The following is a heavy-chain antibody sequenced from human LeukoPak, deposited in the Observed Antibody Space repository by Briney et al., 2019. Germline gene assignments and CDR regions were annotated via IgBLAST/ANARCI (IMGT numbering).Heavy chain of an antibody. D-gene: IGHD2-21*02. CDR1: GFTFLNYA. V-gene: IGHV3-23*01. J-gene: IGHJ4*02. CDR2: ISGRDDTTYYTDSPEGST. CDR3: AKCMSATGVCLNFDS. Sequence: GGSLTLSREASGFTFLNYAMSWVRQAPGKGLQWVSGISGRDDTTYYTDSPEGSTYYTNSAEGRFTISRDNSKNTVYLQIDSLGVEDTAVYYCAKCMSATGVCLNFDSWGQGILVTVS.